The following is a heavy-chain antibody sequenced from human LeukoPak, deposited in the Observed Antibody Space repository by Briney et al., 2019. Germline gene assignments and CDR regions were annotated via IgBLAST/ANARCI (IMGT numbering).Heavy chain of an antibody. CDR3: AKSAYGDYDY. D-gene: IGHD4-17*01. Sequence: GGSLRLSCAASGFTFSSYWMHWVRQAPGKGLVWVSTITTSDGNTYYADSVKGRFTVSRDNSKNTLFLQMNSLRAEDTAVYYCAKSAYGDYDYWGQGTLVTVSS. CDR1: GFTFSSYW. J-gene: IGHJ4*02. V-gene: IGHV3-23*01. CDR2: ITTSDGNT.